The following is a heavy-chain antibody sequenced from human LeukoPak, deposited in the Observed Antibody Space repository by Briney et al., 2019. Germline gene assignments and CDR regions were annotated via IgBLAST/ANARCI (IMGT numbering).Heavy chain of an antibody. CDR1: GYTFSSYS. J-gene: IGHJ4*02. CDR3: ASVRGGY. Sequence: QPGGSLRLSCAASGYTFSSYSMNWVRQAPRKGLEWVSYITSSSTIFYADSVKGRFTVSRDNAKNSLYLQMNSLRAEDTAVYYCASVRGGYWGQGTLVTVSS. D-gene: IGHD3-16*01. V-gene: IGHV3-48*01. CDR2: ITSSSTI.